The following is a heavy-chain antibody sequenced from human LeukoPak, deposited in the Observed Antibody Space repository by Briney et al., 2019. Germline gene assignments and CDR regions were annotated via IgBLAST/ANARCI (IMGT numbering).Heavy chain of an antibody. CDR1: GFTFSSYG. CDR2: IRYDGSNK. V-gene: IGHV3-30*02. D-gene: IGHD3-22*01. CDR3: AKDNDSSGYYRKRPHYFDY. J-gene: IGHJ4*02. Sequence: PGGSLRLSCAASGFTFSSYGMHWVRQAPGKGLEWVAFIRYDGSNKYYADSVKGRFTISRDNSKNTLYLQMNSLRAEDTAVYYCAKDNDSSGYYRKRPHYFDYWGQGTLVTVSS.